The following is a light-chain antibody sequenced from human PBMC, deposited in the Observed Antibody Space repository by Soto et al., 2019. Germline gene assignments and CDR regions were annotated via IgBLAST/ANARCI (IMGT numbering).Light chain of an antibody. CDR3: MQGTHWPVI. Sequence: DGVMTQSPLALPVTLGQPASISCRSSESLVHSDGNTYLNWFQQRPGQSPRRVIYKVSNRDSGVPARFSGSGSGSDFTLKISRVGSEDVVVYYCMQGTHWPVIFGGGTKVEI. CDR2: KVS. CDR1: ESLVHSDGNTY. V-gene: IGKV2-30*02. J-gene: IGKJ4*01.